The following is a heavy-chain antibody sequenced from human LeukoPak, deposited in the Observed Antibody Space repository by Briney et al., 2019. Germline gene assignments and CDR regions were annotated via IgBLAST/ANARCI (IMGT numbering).Heavy chain of an antibody. V-gene: IGHV4-59*08. J-gene: IGHJ4*02. D-gene: IGHD5-18*01. Sequence: PSETLSLTCTVSGGSISSYYWSWIRQPPGKGLEWIGYIYYSGSTNYNPSLKSRVTISVDTSKNQFSLKLSSVTAADMAVYYCASCGYSYGCGYWGQGTLVTVSS. CDR1: GGSISSYY. CDR3: ASCGYSYGCGY. CDR2: IYYSGST.